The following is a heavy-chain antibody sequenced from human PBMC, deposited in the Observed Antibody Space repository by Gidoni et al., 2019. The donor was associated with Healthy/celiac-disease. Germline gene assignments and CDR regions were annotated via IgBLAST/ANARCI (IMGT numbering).Heavy chain of an antibody. Sequence: QVQLVQSGAEVKKPGASVKVSCKPSGYTFTSYGISWVRQAPGQGLEWMGWTSAYNGNTNYAQKLQGRVTMTTDTSTSTAYMELRSVRSDDTAVYYCARGSGSGSYKANWFDPWGQGTLVTVSS. J-gene: IGHJ5*02. CDR1: GYTFTSYG. CDR3: ARGSGSGSYKANWFDP. D-gene: IGHD3-10*01. V-gene: IGHV1-18*04. CDR2: TSAYNGNT.